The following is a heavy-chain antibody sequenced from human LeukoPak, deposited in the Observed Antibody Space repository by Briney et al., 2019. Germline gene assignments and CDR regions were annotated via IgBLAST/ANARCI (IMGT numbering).Heavy chain of an antibody. V-gene: IGHV4-59*01. CDR2: IYYSGST. Sequence: SETLSLTCTVSGGSISSYYWSWIRQPPGKGLEWIGYIYYSGSTNYNPSLKSRVTISVDTSKNQFSLKLSSVTAADTAVYYCARVGSSWYYDAFDIWGQGTMVTVSS. CDR3: ARVGSSWYYDAFDI. D-gene: IGHD6-13*01. J-gene: IGHJ3*02. CDR1: GGSISSYY.